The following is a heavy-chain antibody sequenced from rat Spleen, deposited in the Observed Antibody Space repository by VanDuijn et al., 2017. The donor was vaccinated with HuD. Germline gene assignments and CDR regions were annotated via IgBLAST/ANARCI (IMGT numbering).Heavy chain of an antibody. Sequence: EVQLVESGGGLVQPGRSLKLSCAASGFTFSDYNMAWVRQAPKKGLEWVATIIYDGSRTYYRDSVKGRFTISRDNAKITLYLQMDSLRSEDTATYYGATGPRILRLDWFAYWGQGTLVTVSS. CDR1: GFTFSDYN. V-gene: IGHV5S10*01. D-gene: IGHD1-6*01. J-gene: IGHJ3*01. CDR2: IIYDGSRT. CDR3: ATGPRILRLDWFAY.